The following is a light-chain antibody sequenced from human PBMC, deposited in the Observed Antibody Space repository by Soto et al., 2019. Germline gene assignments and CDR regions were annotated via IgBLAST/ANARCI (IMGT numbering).Light chain of an antibody. J-gene: IGLJ2*01. Sequence: QSVLTQPASVSGSPGQSITISCTGTSSDVGNYNYVSWYQQHPGKAPKLMIHDVTNRPSGVSNRFSGSKSGNTASLTISGLQAEDEADYYCSSYTTSSTRIFGGGTQLTVL. CDR3: SSYTTSSTRI. CDR1: SSDVGNYNY. V-gene: IGLV2-14*03. CDR2: DVT.